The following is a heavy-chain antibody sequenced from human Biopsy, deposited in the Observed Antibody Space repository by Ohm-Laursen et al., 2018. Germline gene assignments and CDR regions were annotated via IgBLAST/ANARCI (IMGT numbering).Heavy chain of an antibody. D-gene: IGHD3-22*01. CDR1: GYTFTGCH. J-gene: IGHJ5*02. Sequence: ATVKISCKASGYTFTGCHVHWVRQAPGQGLEWMGWISAKTGDTNYAQKFQGRVTMTRDTSISTAYVDLSSLRSDDTAVYYCTRGGYYYDSLAYYYWFDPWGQGTLVTVSS. CDR3: TRGGYYYDSLAYYYWFDP. V-gene: IGHV1-2*02. CDR2: ISAKTGDT.